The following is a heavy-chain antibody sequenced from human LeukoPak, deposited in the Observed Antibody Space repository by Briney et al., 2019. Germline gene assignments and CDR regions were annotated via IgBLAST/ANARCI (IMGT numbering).Heavy chain of an antibody. CDR2: ISYDGSNK. CDR1: GFTFSSYG. D-gene: IGHD3-10*01. V-gene: IGHV3-30*18. CDR3: AKDSGD. Sequence: GGSLRLSCAASGFTFSSYGMHWVRQAPGKGLEWVAVISYDGSNKYYADSVRGRFTISRDNSKNTLYLQMNSLRAEDTAVYYCAKDSGDWGQGTLDTVSS. J-gene: IGHJ4*02.